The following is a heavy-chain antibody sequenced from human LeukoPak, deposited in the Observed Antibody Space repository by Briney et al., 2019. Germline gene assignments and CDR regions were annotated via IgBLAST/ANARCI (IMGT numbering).Heavy chain of an antibody. V-gene: IGHV1-46*01. D-gene: IGHD1-7*01. CDR1: GYTFTSYY. J-gene: IGHJ6*02. CDR3: AIRLDLGDYYYYGMDV. Sequence: ASVKVSCTASGYTFTSYYMHWVRQAPGQGLEWMGIINPSGGSTGYAQKFQGRVTMTRDTSTSTVYMELSSLRSEDTAVYYCAIRLDLGDYYYYGMDVWGQGTTVTVSS. CDR2: INPSGGST.